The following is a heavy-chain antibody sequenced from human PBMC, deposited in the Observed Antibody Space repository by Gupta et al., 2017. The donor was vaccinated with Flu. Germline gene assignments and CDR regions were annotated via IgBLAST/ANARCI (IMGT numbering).Heavy chain of an antibody. CDR2: ICSAHPYI. Sequence: EVQLVESGGGLVKPGGSLRLSCAASGCTFSSHSMNWVRQAPGKGLEWVSSICSAHPYINYADSVKGRFTISRDNAKSSLYLQMNSLRAEDTAVYYCARVTSKGIVPLDYWGQGTLVTVSS. CDR3: ARVTSKGIVPLDY. CDR1: GCTFSSHS. V-gene: IGHV3-21*01. D-gene: IGHD2-2*01. J-gene: IGHJ4*02.